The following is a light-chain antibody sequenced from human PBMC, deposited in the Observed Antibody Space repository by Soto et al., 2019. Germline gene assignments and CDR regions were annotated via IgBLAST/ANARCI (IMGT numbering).Light chain of an antibody. CDR3: QSYDSSLSRV. V-gene: IGLV1-40*01. CDR2: GNS. Sequence: QSVLTQTPSVSGAPGQRVTISCTGSSSDIGAGYNVHWYQQLPGTAPKLLIYGNSNRPSGVPDRFSGSKSGTAASLAITGLQAGDEADYYCQSYDSSLSRVFGGGTKLTVL. J-gene: IGLJ2*01. CDR1: SSDIGAGYN.